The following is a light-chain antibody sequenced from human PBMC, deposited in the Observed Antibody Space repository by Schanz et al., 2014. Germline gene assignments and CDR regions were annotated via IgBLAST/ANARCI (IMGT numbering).Light chain of an antibody. J-gene: IGLJ3*02. Sequence: QSALTQPPSVSGSPGQSITISCTGTSSDIGGYNYASWYQQHPGKAPKLMIYDVSKRPSGVPDRFSGSKSGNTASLTISGLQAEDEADYYCASWDGSVNGWVFGGGTKLTVL. CDR2: DVS. CDR3: ASWDGSVNGWV. CDR1: SSDIGGYNY. V-gene: IGLV2-11*01.